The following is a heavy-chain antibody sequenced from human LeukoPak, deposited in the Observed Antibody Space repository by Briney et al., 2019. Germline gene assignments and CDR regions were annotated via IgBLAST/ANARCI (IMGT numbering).Heavy chain of an antibody. CDR1: GGSINNYY. V-gene: IGHV4-59*01. CDR2: IFYSGST. Sequence: PSETLSLTCSVSGGSINNYYWSWIRQPPGKGLEWIGHIFYSGSTNYNPSLKSRVTISLVMSKNQISLKLSSVTTADTAMYYCARKDGVGWGQGTLVTVSS. CDR3: ARKDGVG. D-gene: IGHD5-24*01. J-gene: IGHJ4*02.